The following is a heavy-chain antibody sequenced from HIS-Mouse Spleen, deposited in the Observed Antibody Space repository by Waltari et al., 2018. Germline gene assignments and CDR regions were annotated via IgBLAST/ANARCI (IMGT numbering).Heavy chain of an antibody. CDR3: ARNPRFLEWLLPYNWFDP. CDR1: GYTFTSYD. CDR2: MNPNSGNT. D-gene: IGHD3-3*01. Sequence: QVQLVQSGAEVKKPGASVKVSCKASGYTFTSYDTNWVRQATGHGLEWMGWMNPNSGNTGYAQKFQGRVTMTRNTSISTAYMELSSLRSEDTAVYYCARNPRFLEWLLPYNWFDPWGQGTLVTVSS. V-gene: IGHV1-8*01. J-gene: IGHJ5*02.